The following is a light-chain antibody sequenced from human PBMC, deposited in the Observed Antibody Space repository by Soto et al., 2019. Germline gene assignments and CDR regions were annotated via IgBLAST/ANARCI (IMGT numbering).Light chain of an antibody. J-gene: IGKJ1*01. CDR3: QQYNSYSWT. Sequence: DIQMTQSPSTLSASVGDRVTITCRASQSISSWLAWYQQKPGKAPKLLIYDASSLESVVPSRFSGSGSGTEFTLTISSLQPDDFAPYYSQQYNSYSWTFGQGTKVEIK. CDR1: QSISSW. CDR2: DAS. V-gene: IGKV1-5*01.